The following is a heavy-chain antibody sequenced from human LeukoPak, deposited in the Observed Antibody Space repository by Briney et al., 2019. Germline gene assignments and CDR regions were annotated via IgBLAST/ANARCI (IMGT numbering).Heavy chain of an antibody. V-gene: IGHV4-59*02. D-gene: IGHD5-24*01. CDR3: ARLRRDGYNELLDY. J-gene: IGHJ4*02. Sequence: SETLSLTCTVSGGSVNGYYWSWIRQPPGKGLEWIGYIHYSGNTNYNPSLKSRVTISVDTSKSHFTLRLFSVTAADTAVYYCARLRRDGYNELLDYWGQGTLVTVPS. CDR2: IHYSGNT. CDR1: GGSVNGYY.